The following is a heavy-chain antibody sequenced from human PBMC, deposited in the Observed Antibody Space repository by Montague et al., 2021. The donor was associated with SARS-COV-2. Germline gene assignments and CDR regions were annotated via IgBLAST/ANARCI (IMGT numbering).Heavy chain of an antibody. Sequence: SETLSLPCTVSGVSISSYYWTWIRQPPGKGLEWIGFIYYSGSTNYNPSLKSRVTISVDTSKNQFSLKLSSVTAADTAVYYCAKQALTRYCTSTTCFGAAFDIWGQGTMVTVSS. J-gene: IGHJ3*02. D-gene: IGHD2-2*01. CDR1: GVSISSYY. CDR3: AKQALTRYCTSTTCFGAAFDI. CDR2: IYYSGST. V-gene: IGHV4-59*08.